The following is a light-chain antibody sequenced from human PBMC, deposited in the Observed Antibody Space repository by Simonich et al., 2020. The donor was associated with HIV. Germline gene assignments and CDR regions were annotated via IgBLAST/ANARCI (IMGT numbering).Light chain of an antibody. CDR2: GAS. Sequence: EIVMTQSPATLSVSPGERATLSFRASQSVSSNLVWVQQKPGQAPRLLIYGASTRATGIPARFSGSGSGTEFTLTISSLQSEDFAVYYCQQYNNWPPWTFGQGTKVEIK. CDR1: QSVSSN. CDR3: QQYNNWPPWT. V-gene: IGKV3-15*01. J-gene: IGKJ1*01.